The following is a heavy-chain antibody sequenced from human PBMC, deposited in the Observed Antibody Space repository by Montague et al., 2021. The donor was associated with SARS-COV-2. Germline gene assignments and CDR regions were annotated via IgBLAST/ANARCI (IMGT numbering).Heavy chain of an antibody. D-gene: IGHD3-10*01. CDR3: ARAVSVRRAVNWFDP. V-gene: IGHV4-59*11. CDR1: GGSMSDHY. J-gene: IGHJ5*02. CDR2: IYYSGGI. Sequence: SETLSLTCTVSGGSMSDHYWSWIRQPPGKGLEWLAYIYYSGGINSNASLKSRVPMSVDTSKNQISLKLTAVTAADTDACYCARAVSVRRAVNWFDPWGQGTLVTVSS.